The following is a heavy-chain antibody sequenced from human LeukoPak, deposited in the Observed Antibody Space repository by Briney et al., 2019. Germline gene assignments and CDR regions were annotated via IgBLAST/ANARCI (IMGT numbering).Heavy chain of an antibody. CDR1: GGSFSVYY. CDR3: ARATGTKVPPGY. J-gene: IGHJ4*02. Sequence: SETLSLTCAVCGGSFSVYYWSWIRQPQGKGLEWIGEINHSGRNNYNPSLKSRVTISVDTSKNQFSLKLSSVTAADTAVYYCARATGTKVPPGYWGQGTLVTVSS. V-gene: IGHV4-34*01. D-gene: IGHD1-7*01. CDR2: INHSGRN.